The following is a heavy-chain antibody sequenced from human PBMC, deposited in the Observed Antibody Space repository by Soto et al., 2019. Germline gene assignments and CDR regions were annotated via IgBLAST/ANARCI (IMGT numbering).Heavy chain of an antibody. J-gene: IGHJ4*02. D-gene: IGHD1-1*01. Sequence: QVHLVQSGAEVKKPGASVKVSCKGSGYDFTTYGITWVRQAPGQGLEWMAWISPHNGNTDYAQKLQCRVTVTRDTSTSTGFIELRSLRSDGTAMYYCARGRYGDYWGQGALVTVSS. CDR1: GYDFTTYG. CDR2: ISPHNGNT. V-gene: IGHV1-18*01. CDR3: ARGRYGDY.